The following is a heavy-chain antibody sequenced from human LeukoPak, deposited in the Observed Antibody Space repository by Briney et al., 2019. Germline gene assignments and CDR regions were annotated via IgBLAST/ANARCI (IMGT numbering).Heavy chain of an antibody. CDR3: ARDVGSYGSGSYYNAPWFDP. V-gene: IGHV1-2*02. J-gene: IGHJ5*02. Sequence: ASVKVSCKASGYSFTGYYMHWVRQAPGQGLEWMGWINPNSGDTKYAQKFQGRVTMTRDTSISTAYMELTRLRSDDTAVYYCARDVGSYGSGSYYNAPWFDPWGQGTLVTVSS. CDR1: GYSFTGYY. D-gene: IGHD3-10*01. CDR2: INPNSGDT.